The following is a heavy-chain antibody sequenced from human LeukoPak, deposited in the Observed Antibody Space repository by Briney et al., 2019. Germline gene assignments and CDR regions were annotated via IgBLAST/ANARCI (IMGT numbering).Heavy chain of an antibody. J-gene: IGHJ1*01. Sequence: SETLSLTCTVSGGSISSYYWSWIRQPPGKGLEWIGYIYYSGSTNYNPSLKSRVTISVDTSKNQFSLKLSSVTAADTAVYYCARVSYDFWSGYYRPVEYFQHWGQGTLVTVSS. D-gene: IGHD3-3*01. CDR1: GGSISSYY. CDR3: ARVSYDFWSGYYRPVEYFQH. V-gene: IGHV4-59*12. CDR2: IYYSGST.